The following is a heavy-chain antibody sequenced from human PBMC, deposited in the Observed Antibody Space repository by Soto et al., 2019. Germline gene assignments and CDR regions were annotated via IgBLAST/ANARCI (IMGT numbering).Heavy chain of an antibody. CDR2: INSDGSDT. CDR1: GFTFSGYW. V-gene: IGHV3-74*01. CDR3: SRGGYAHAFDV. J-gene: IGHJ3*01. D-gene: IGHD5-12*01. Sequence: EVQLVESGGGLVQTGGSLRLSCAASGFTFSGYWMHWVRQVPGKGLVWVSRINSDGSDTIYADSVKGRFTISRDNAKKVMYLQMNSLRVADTAVYYCSRGGYAHAFDVWGQGTMVSVSS.